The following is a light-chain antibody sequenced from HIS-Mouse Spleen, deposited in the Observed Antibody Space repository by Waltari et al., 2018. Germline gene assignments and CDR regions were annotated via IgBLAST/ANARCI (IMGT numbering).Light chain of an antibody. CDR2: RNN. V-gene: IGLV1-47*01. J-gene: IGLJ3*02. CDR1: SSNIGSNY. Sequence: QSVLTQPPSASGTPGPRVTISCSGSSSNIGSNYLSWYQQLPGTAPKLLIYRNNQRPSGVPDRFSGSKSGTSASLAISGLRSEDEADYYCAAWDDSLSGPVFGGGTKLTVL. CDR3: AAWDDSLSGPV.